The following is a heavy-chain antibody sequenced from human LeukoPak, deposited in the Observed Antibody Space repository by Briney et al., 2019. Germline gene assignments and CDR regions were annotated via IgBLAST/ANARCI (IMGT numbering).Heavy chain of an antibody. Sequence: LSLTCTVSGGSISSYYWSWIRQPPGKGLEWVSYISSSGSTIYYADSVKGRFTISRDNAKNSVFLQMNSLRVEDTAVYYCARAPTVSVGYCSSSSCQADSWGQGTLVTVSS. CDR1: GGSISSYY. J-gene: IGHJ5*01. CDR3: ARAPTVSVGYCSSSSCQADS. V-gene: IGHV3-11*04. D-gene: IGHD2-2*01. CDR2: ISSSGSTI.